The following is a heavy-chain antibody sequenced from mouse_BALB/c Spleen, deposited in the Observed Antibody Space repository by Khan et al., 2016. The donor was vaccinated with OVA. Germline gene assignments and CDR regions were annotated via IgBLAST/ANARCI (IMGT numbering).Heavy chain of an antibody. Sequence: VQLQESGPELVKPGASVKMSCKASGYTFTYYVITWVKQRTGQGLEWIGEIYPGSDNAYYNERFKGKATLTADKSSNTTHMQLISLTSEDSAVYFCARGDGYYVYFDYWGRAPLSQSPQ. J-gene: IGHJ2*01. CDR1: GYTFTYYV. D-gene: IGHD2-3*01. V-gene: IGHV1-81*01. CDR3: ARGDGYYVYFDY. CDR2: IYPGSDNA.